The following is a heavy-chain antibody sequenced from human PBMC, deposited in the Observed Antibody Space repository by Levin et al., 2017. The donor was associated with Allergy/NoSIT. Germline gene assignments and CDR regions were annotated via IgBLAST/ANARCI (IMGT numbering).Heavy chain of an antibody. Sequence: LSLPCAASGFTFSSSWMSWVRQAPGKGLEWVANIKQDGSEKYYVDSVKGRFTISRDNAKNSLYLQMNSLRAEDTAVYYCAREARVTIFGVVISYYYYYMDVWGKGTTVTVSS. CDR2: IKQDGSEK. J-gene: IGHJ6*03. CDR1: GFTFSSSW. D-gene: IGHD3-3*01. CDR3: AREARVTIFGVVISYYYYYMDV. V-gene: IGHV3-7*03.